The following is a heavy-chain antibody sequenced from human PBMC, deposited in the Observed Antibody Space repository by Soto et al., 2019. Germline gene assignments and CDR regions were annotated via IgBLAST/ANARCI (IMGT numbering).Heavy chain of an antibody. CDR3: AIARDCSGYCYTNSLYYFDY. CDR1: GSTFAGPS. V-gene: IGHV1-2*02. CDR2: INPDNGGT. Sequence: GASVNVSFKSPGSTFAGPSMHWMRRAPGQGLEWMGWINPDNGGTNYAQRFQGRVTMTRDTSISTAYMELSKLRSDDTAVYYCAIARDCSGYCYTNSLYYFDYWGQGALITV. J-gene: IGHJ4*02. D-gene: IGHD2-21*02.